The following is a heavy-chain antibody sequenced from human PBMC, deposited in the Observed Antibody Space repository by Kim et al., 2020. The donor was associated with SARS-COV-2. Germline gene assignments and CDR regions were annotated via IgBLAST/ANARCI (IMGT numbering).Heavy chain of an antibody. CDR3: ARETTVTTLDY. V-gene: IGHV2-70*19. CDR2: K. J-gene: IGHJ4*02. D-gene: IGHD4-17*01. Sequence: KHTSTSLKTRLTISKDTSKNQVVLTMTNMDPVDTATYYCARETTVTTLDYWGQGTLVTVSS.